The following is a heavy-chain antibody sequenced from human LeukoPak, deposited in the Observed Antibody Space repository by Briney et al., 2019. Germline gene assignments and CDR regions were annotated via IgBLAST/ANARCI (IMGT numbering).Heavy chain of an antibody. CDR1: GFTFSNYG. CDR3: ARGAHKRDDYGGFFDY. Sequence: QAGGSLRLSCAASGFTFSNYGMHWVRQAPGKGLEWVAVISSDGFKQDFADSVKGRFTISRDNSKNTLYLQMNSLRVEDTAVYYCARGAHKRDDYGGFFDYWGQGTLVTVSS. D-gene: IGHD4-23*01. V-gene: IGHV3-30*03. CDR2: ISSDGFKQ. J-gene: IGHJ4*02.